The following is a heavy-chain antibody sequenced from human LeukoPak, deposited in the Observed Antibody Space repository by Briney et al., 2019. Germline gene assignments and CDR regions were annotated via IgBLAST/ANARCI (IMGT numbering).Heavy chain of an antibody. D-gene: IGHD5-12*01. CDR2: INPSGGST. Sequence: APVKVSCKASGYTFTSHYMHWARQAPGQGLEWMGIINPSGGSTSYAQKFQGRVTMTRDTSTSTVYMELSSLRSEDTAVYYCARVFGGYPRTTDYWGQGTLVTVSS. J-gene: IGHJ4*02. CDR1: GYTFTSHY. V-gene: IGHV1-46*01. CDR3: ARVFGGYPRTTDY.